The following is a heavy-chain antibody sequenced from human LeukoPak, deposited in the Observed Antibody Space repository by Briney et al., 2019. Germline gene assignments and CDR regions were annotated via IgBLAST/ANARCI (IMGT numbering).Heavy chain of an antibody. CDR2: ISGSGGST. V-gene: IGHV3-23*01. CDR3: AKFDYYDSSGYYNKVLDAFDI. D-gene: IGHD3-22*01. CDR1: GFTFRSHA. Sequence: GGSLRLSCAASGFTFRSHAMSWVRQAPGKGLEWVSAISGSGGSTYYADSVKGRFTISRDNSKNTLYLQMNSLRAEDTAVYYCAKFDYYDSSGYYNKVLDAFDIWGQGTMVTVSS. J-gene: IGHJ3*02.